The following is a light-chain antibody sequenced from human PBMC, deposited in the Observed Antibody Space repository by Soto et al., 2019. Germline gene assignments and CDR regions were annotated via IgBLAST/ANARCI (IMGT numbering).Light chain of an antibody. CDR3: QYYDASQGIT. Sequence: EVVLTQSPGTLSLSPGERAMLSCRASQRVSSTYLAWYQQKPGQAPRLLIYSASCRAAGIPDAFSGSGSGTDFTLTISRLEPEDFAVYYCQYYDASQGITFGQGTRLDIK. CDR1: QRVSSTY. V-gene: IGKV3-20*01. J-gene: IGKJ5*01. CDR2: SAS.